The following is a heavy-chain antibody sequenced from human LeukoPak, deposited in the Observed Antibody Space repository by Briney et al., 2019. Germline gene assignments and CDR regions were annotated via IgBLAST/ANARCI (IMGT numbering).Heavy chain of an antibody. CDR3: ARDPVDCSSTSCSGYYYMDV. J-gene: IGHJ6*03. D-gene: IGHD2-2*01. CDR2: ISYDGSNK. V-gene: IGHV3-30*03. CDR1: GFTFSSYS. Sequence: GGSLRLSCAASGFTFSSYSMNWVRQAPGKGLEWVAVISYDGSNKYYADSVKGRFTISRDNSKNTLYLQMNSLRAEDTAVYYCARDPVDCSSTSCSGYYYMDVWGKGTTVTVSS.